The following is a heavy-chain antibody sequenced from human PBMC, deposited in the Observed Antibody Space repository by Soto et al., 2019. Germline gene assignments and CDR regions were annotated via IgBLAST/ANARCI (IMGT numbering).Heavy chain of an antibody. CDR1: GYTFIRYG. V-gene: IGHV1-18*01. Sequence: QVQLAQSANEVKKPGASVRVSCKAAGYTFIRYGIAWVRQAPGQGLEWMGWISPYNDYTVYAQKFQDSVSMTADTSTRTVYMNMRGLKSDDTAVYYCARGGYYDNSWGKLSHYGLDVWGQGTSVSVSS. CDR3: ARGGYYDNSWGKLSHYGLDV. CDR2: ISPYNDYT. D-gene: IGHD3-16*01. J-gene: IGHJ6*02.